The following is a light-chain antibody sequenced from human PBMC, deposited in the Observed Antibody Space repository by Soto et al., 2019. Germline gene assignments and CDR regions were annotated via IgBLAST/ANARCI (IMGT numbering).Light chain of an antibody. CDR2: RAS. J-gene: IGKJ2*01. CDR1: QHVSSN. Sequence: EIVMTQSPATLSVSPGGSATLSCRASQHVSSNFAWYRQKPGQAPTLLIYRASTRATGIPARFSGSGSGTEFTLTISSVQSEDVAVYYCQKYNNWPYTFGRGTKLEIK. CDR3: QKYNNWPYT. V-gene: IGKV3-15*01.